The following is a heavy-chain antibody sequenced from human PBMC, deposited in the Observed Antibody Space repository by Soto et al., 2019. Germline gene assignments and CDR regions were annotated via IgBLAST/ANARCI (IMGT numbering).Heavy chain of an antibody. CDR2: IYWDDDK. J-gene: IGHJ6*02. CDR1: GFSLSTSGVG. D-gene: IGHD2-15*01. CDR3: AYLPCSGGSCYWFSFSGMAV. Sequence: QITLKESGPPLVKPTQTLTLTCTFSGFSLSTSGVGVAWIRQPPGKALEWLALIYWDDDKRYRPSLESRLTTTPDTPKHPVVLTMTNMSSVDTATYYCAYLPCSGGSCYWFSFSGMAVWGQGTTVTVSS. V-gene: IGHV2-5*02.